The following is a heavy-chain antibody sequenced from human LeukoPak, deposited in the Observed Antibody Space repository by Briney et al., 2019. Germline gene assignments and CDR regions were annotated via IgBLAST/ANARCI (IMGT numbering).Heavy chain of an antibody. CDR1: GGSISSYY. CDR3: ASGLDYDSSGYYPHWYFDL. J-gene: IGHJ2*01. D-gene: IGHD3-22*01. V-gene: IGHV4-4*07. Sequence: SETLSLTCTVSGGSISSYYWSWIRQPAGKGLEWIGRIYTSGSTNYNPSLKSRVTMSADTSKNQFSLKLSSVTAADTAVYYCASGLDYDSSGYYPHWYFDLWGRGTLVTVSS. CDR2: IYTSGST.